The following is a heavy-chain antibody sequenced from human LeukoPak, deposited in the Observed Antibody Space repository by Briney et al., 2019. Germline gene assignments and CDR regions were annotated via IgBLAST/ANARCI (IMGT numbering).Heavy chain of an antibody. Sequence: SETLSLTCTVSGGSISSSSYYWGWIRQPPGKGLEWIGSIYYSGSTYYNPSLKSRVTISVDTSKNQFSLKLSSVTAADTAVYYCARSSGSYYNGDYYYYMDVWGKGTTVTISS. V-gene: IGHV4-39*07. CDR2: IYYSGST. CDR1: GGSISSSSYY. D-gene: IGHD3-10*01. J-gene: IGHJ6*03. CDR3: ARSSGSYYNGDYYYYMDV.